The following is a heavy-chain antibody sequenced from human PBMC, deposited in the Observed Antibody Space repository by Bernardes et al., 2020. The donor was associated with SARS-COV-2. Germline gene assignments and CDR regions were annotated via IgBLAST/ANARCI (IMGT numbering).Heavy chain of an antibody. CDR2: IYYSGIT. CDR3: ARHYDFWSGYYQNYGMDV. Sequence: SETLSLTCTVSGGSISSSSYYWAGLLQPPGKGLEWIGSIYYSGITYYNPSLKSRVTISVDTSKNQFSLKLSSVTAADTAVYYCARHYDFWSGYYQNYGMDVWGQGTTVTVSS. CDR1: GGSISSSSYY. J-gene: IGHJ6*02. V-gene: IGHV4-39*01. D-gene: IGHD3-3*01.